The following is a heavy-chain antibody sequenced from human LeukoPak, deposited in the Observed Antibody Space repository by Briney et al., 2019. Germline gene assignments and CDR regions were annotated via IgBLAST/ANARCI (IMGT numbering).Heavy chain of an antibody. CDR1: GLTFSSSA. CDR2: ISGSGGDA. D-gene: IGHD3-16*01. J-gene: IGHJ4*02. V-gene: IGHV3-23*01. CDR3: ATDQGPDYAPLGSATHGY. Sequence: PGGSLRLSCAASGLTFSSSAMSWVRQAPGKGLQWVSSISGSGGDAHYADSVKGRFTISRDNSKNMLYLQMNSLRAEDTAIYYCATDQGPDYAPLGSATHGYWGQGALVTVSS.